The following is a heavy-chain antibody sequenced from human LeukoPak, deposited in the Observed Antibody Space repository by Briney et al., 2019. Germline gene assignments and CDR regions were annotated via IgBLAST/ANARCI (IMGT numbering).Heavy chain of an antibody. D-gene: IGHD5-18*01. J-gene: IGHJ3*02. CDR3: ARSPDTAMVPDAFDI. CDR1: GGSLSYSSYY. Sequence: PSETLSLTCTVSGGSLSYSSYYWGWIRQPPGKGLEWIGSIYYSGSTYYNPSLKSRVTISVDTSKNQFSLKLSSVTAADTAVYYCARSPDTAMVPDAFDIWGQGTMVTVSS. V-gene: IGHV4-39*07. CDR2: IYYSGST.